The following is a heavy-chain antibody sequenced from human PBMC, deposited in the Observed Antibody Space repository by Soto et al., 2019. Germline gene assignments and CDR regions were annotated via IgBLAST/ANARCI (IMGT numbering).Heavy chain of an antibody. Sequence: EVQLVESGGGLVKPGGSLRLSGAASGFTFRTNSMNWVRQAPGKGLEWVSSISSSSSYIYYADSVKGRFTISRDNAKNSLYLQMNSPRAEDTAVYYCARGTEQTDYWGQGTLVTVSS. CDR1: GFTFRTNS. CDR2: ISSSSSYI. CDR3: ARGTEQTDY. J-gene: IGHJ4*02. V-gene: IGHV3-21*01. D-gene: IGHD1-1*01.